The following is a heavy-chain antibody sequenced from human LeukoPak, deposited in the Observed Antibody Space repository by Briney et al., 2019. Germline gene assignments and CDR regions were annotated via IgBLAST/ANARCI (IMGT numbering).Heavy chain of an antibody. CDR2: IYYSGST. CDR1: AGSISSSSYY. D-gene: IGHD3-10*01. J-gene: IGHJ4*02. Sequence: SETLALICTVSAGSISSSSYYWGWIRQPPGKGLEWIGSIYYSGSTYYNPSLKSRVTISVDTSKNQFSLKLSSVTAADTAVYYCARETTTGSGSYYNEDWGQGTLVTVSS. CDR3: ARETTTGSGSYYNED. V-gene: IGHV4-39*02.